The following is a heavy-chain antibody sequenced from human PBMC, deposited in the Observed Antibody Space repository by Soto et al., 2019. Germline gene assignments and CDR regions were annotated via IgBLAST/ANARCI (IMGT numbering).Heavy chain of an antibody. V-gene: IGHV3-30-3*01. D-gene: IGHD2-8*01. Sequence: QVQLVESGGGVVQPGRSLRLSCAASGFTFSSYAMHWVRQAPGKGLEWVAVISYDGSNKYYADSVKGRFTISRDNSKNTLYLQMNSLRAEGTAVYYCAREGYGYCTNGVWHKRSDAFDIWGQGKMVTVSS. CDR2: ISYDGSNK. CDR1: GFTFSSYA. CDR3: AREGYGYCTNGVWHKRSDAFDI. J-gene: IGHJ3*02.